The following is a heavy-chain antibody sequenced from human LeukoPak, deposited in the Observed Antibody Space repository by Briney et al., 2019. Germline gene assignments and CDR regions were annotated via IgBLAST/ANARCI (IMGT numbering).Heavy chain of an antibody. CDR3: VKGKISVANAYFDY. V-gene: IGHV3-23*01. CDR1: GFTFSSEA. CDR2: ISGSGRLT. Sequence: GGSLRLSCSASGFTFSSEAMSWVCQAPGKGLEWVSAISGSGRLTYYADSVKGRFIISRDNSKNTLYLRMNSLRVEDTALYYCVKGKISVANAYFDYWGQGTRVTVSS. J-gene: IGHJ4*02. D-gene: IGHD3-3*01.